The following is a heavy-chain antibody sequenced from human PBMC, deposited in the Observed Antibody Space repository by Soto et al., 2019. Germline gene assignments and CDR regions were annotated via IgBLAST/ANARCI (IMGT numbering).Heavy chain of an antibody. CDR1: GFTFSSYA. D-gene: IGHD3-9*01. J-gene: IGHJ4*02. Sequence: GGSLRLSCAASGFTFSSYAMHWVRQAPGKGLEWVAVISYDGSNKYYADSVKGRFTISRDNSKNTLYLQMNSLRAEDTAVYYCAGDSGIRYFDWLLYWGQGTLVTVSS. CDR2: ISYDGSNK. V-gene: IGHV3-30-3*01. CDR3: AGDSGIRYFDWLLY.